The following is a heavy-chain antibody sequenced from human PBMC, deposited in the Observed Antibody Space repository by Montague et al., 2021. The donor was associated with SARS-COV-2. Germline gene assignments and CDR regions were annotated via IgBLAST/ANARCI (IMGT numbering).Heavy chain of an antibody. Sequence: PAPVKPTQTLTLTCTFSGFSLNTREVGVGWIRQPPGKALEWLALIYWDNEIQYSPSLRGRVTITKDTSGNQVVLTMTNMDAVDTATYYCAHEFYGILTGFNSFDSWGQGILVTVSS. V-gene: IGHV2-5*02. J-gene: IGHJ4*02. CDR3: AHEFYGILTGFNSFDS. CDR2: IYWDNEI. CDR1: GFSLNTREVG. D-gene: IGHD3-9*01.